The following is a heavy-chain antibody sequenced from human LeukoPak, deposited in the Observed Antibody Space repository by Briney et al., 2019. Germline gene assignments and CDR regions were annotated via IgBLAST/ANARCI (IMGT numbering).Heavy chain of an antibody. V-gene: IGHV3-48*03. CDR2: ISSSGSTI. D-gene: IGHD6-13*01. Sequence: GGSLRLSCAASGFTFSSYEMNWVRQAPGKGLEWVSYISSSGSTIYYADSVKGRFTFSRDNAKNSLYLQMNSLRAEDTAVYYCARGYSSSLYYYYGMDVWGKGTTVTVSS. J-gene: IGHJ6*04. CDR3: ARGYSSSLYYYYGMDV. CDR1: GFTFSSYE.